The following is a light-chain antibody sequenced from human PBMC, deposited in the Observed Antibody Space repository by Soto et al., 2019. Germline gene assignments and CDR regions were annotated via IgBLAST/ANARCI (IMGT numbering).Light chain of an antibody. CDR2: DAS. CDR3: QEYNSYSGT. Sequence: DIQMTQSPSTLSASVGDTVTVTCRASQSVSGWLAWYQQKPGEAPKLLIYDASTLKSGVPSRFSGSGSGTKFTLTISSLQPDDFATYYCQEYNSYSGTFGQGTKVDNK. V-gene: IGKV1-5*01. CDR1: QSVSGW. J-gene: IGKJ1*01.